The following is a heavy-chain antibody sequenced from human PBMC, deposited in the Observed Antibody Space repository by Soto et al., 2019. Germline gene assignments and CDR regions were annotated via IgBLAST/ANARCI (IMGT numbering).Heavy chain of an antibody. CDR1: GDSFNTHW. CDR3: ARRKDGYNYNAFDV. V-gene: IGHV5-51*01. J-gene: IGHJ3*01. CDR2: IYPGDSDT. Sequence: LGESLKISCKGSGDSFNTHWIGWVRQMPGKSPEWMGLIYPGDSDTIYSPSFHGPVTISADKSLSTTYLQWSSLKASDTAMYYCARRKDGYNYNAFDVWGQGTMVTVSS. D-gene: IGHD5-12*01.